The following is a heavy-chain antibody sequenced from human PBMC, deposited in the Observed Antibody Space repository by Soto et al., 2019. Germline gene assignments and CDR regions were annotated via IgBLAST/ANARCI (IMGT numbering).Heavy chain of an antibody. CDR3: ARLQYYDFWSGSLFDY. V-gene: IGHV1-18*01. Sequence: ASVKVSCKASGYTFTSYGISWVRQAPGQGLEWMGWISAYNGNTNYAQKLQGGVTMTTDTSTSTAYMELRSLRSDDTAVYYCARLQYYDFWSGSLFDYWGQGTLVTVSS. CDR1: GYTFTSYG. J-gene: IGHJ4*02. CDR2: ISAYNGNT. D-gene: IGHD3-3*01.